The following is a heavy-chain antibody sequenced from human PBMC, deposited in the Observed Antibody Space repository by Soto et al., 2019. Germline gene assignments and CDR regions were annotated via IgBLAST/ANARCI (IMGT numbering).Heavy chain of an antibody. Sequence: ASVKVSCRASGYTFTVYYMQWARPAPGQALERMGWINPNSGGTNYAQKFQGWVTMTRDTSISTAYMELSRLRSDDTAVYYCARERTGSPIVVVVAATGIFDYWGQGTLVTVSS. D-gene: IGHD2-15*01. CDR3: ARERTGSPIVVVVAATGIFDY. CDR1: GYTFTVYY. J-gene: IGHJ4*02. V-gene: IGHV1-2*04. CDR2: INPNSGGT.